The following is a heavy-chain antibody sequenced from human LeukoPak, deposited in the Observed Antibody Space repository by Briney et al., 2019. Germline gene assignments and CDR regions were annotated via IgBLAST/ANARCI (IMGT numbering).Heavy chain of an antibody. Sequence: QTGRSLRLSCAASGFTFSSYAMHWVRQAPGKGLEWVAVISYDGSNKYYADSVKGRFTISRDNSKNTLYLQMNSLRAEDTAVYYCARDRGPLEGVAGATKRASYYYYGMDVWGQGTTVTVSS. CDR2: ISYDGSNK. CDR1: GFTFSSYA. J-gene: IGHJ6*02. D-gene: IGHD1-26*01. CDR3: ARDRGPLEGVAGATKRASYYYYGMDV. V-gene: IGHV3-30-3*01.